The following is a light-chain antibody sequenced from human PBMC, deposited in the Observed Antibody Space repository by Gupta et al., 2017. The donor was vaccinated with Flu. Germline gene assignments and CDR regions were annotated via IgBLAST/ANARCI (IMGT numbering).Light chain of an antibody. CDR2: WAS. J-gene: IGKJ2*01. CDR3: QQYYTIPPT. V-gene: IGKV4-1*01. CDR1: QSVLYSSNNRKF. Sequence: SLGGRATINCKSSQSVLYSSNNRKFLAWFQQKPGQPPKLLIYWASTRDSGVPDRFSGGGSGTEFTLTISSLQAEDVAVYYCQQYYTIPPTFGRGTKLEIK.